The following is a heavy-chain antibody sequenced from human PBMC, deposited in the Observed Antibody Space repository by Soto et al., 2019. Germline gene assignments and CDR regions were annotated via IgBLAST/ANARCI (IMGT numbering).Heavy chain of an antibody. CDR1: GFTFSNAW. CDR3: TTRPFGGSYRDY. V-gene: IGHV3-15*01. J-gene: IGHJ4*02. CDR2: IKSKTDGGTT. Sequence: KAGGSLRLSCAASGFTFSNAWMSWVRQAPGKGLEWVGRIKSKTDGGTTDYAAPVKGRLTISRDDSKNTLYLQMNSLKTEDTAVYYCTTRPFGGSYRDYWGQGTLVTVSS. D-gene: IGHD1-26*01.